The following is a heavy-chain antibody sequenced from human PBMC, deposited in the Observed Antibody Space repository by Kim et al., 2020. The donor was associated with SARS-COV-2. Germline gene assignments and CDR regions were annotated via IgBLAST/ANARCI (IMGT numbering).Heavy chain of an antibody. CDR3: ASGYEGMDA. Sequence: GGSLRLSCAASGFTFSSYWMHWVRQAPGKGLEWVSRINSDGSSTSYADSVKGRFTISRDSARNTLYLQMNSLRPEDTAVYYCASGYEGMDAWGQGTTVTVSS. CDR1: GFTFSSYW. V-gene: IGHV3-74*01. CDR2: INSDGSST. J-gene: IGHJ6*02.